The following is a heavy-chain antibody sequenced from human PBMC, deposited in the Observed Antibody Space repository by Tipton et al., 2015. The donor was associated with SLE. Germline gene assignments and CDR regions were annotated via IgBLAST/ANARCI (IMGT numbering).Heavy chain of an antibody. Sequence: QLVQSGGGVVQPGRSLRLSCTASGFPVSTKYISWVRQAPGKGLEWVSVFYSGIITEFADSVKGRFTISRDDSTNTLYLQMDSLRPEDTAVYYCARDVVDTSLHRKEYSFYYYGTDVWGQGTTVTVSS. V-gene: IGHV3-53*04. J-gene: IGHJ6*02. D-gene: IGHD2-15*01. CDR3: ARDVVDTSLHRKEYSFYYYGTDV. CDR2: FYSGIIT. CDR1: GFPVSTKY.